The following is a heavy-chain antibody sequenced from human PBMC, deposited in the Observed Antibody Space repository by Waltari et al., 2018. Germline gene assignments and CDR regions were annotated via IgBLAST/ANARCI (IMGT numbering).Heavy chain of an antibody. D-gene: IGHD5-12*01. J-gene: IGHJ4*02. Sequence: EVQLVESGRGLVQPGGSLRLSCSASGFTFSSYALHWVRQAPGKGLEYVSAISSNGGSTYYADSVKGRFTISRDNSKNTLYLQMSSLRAEDTAVYYCVKGIRWLRPNFDYWGQGTLVTVSS. V-gene: IGHV3-64D*08. CDR1: GFTFSSYA. CDR3: VKGIRWLRPNFDY. CDR2: ISSNGGST.